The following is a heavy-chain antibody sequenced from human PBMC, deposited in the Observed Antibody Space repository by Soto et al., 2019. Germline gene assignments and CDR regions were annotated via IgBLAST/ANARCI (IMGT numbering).Heavy chain of an antibody. J-gene: IGHJ6*02. V-gene: IGHV4-59*01. CDR3: ARAGSGSSFYPNTYYYYYVMDV. CDR1: GGSISSYY. D-gene: IGHD6-13*01. Sequence: SETLSLTCTVSGGSISSYYWSWIRQPPGKGLEWIGYIYYSGSTNYNPSLKSRVTISVDTSKNQFSLKLSSVTAADTAVYYCARAGSGSSFYPNTYYYYYVMDVCGQGTTVTVSS. CDR2: IYYSGST.